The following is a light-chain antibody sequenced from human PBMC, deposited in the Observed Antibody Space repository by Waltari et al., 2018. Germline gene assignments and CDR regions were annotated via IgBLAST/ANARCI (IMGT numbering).Light chain of an antibody. CDR2: AGS. J-gene: IGKJ2*01. Sequence: DIQMTQSPSSLSASVGDRVTITCRASQSLSIYVNWYQQRPGKVPKLLIYAGSSLQSGVPSRFSGSGSGTDFTLTISSLQPEDFATYYCQQLNSYPLYTFGQGTKLEIK. CDR3: QQLNSYPLYT. V-gene: IGKV1-39*01. CDR1: QSLSIY.